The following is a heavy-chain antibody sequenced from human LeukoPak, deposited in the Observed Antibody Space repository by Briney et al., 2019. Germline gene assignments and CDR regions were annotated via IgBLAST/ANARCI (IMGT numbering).Heavy chain of an antibody. CDR2: VSPDGNLA. CDR1: GFTLSSSW. CDR3: ERDLSFSPDH. Sequence: GGSLRLSCAGSGFTLSSSWMHWVRQAPGKGPVWVAHVSPDGNLANYADSVKGRFIISRDNAKNTLFLQMNSLRAEDTAVYYCERDLSFSPDHWGQGTLVTVSS. J-gene: IGHJ4*02. V-gene: IGHV3-74*01.